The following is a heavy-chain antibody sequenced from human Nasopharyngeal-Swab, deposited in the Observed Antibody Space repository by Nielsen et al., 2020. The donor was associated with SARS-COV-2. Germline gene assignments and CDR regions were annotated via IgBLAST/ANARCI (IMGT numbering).Heavy chain of an antibody. J-gene: IGHJ6*02. Sequence: ASVKVSCKASGYTFTSYYMHWVRQAPGQGLEWMGWINTNTGNPTYAQGFTGRFVFSLDTSVSTAYLQISSLKAEDTAVYYCARGSEVGDIVLMVYAMAPGGYYYYGMDVWGQGTTVTVSS. CDR2: INTNTGNP. D-gene: IGHD2-8*01. CDR3: ARGSEVGDIVLMVYAMAPGGYYYYGMDV. CDR1: GYTFTSYY. V-gene: IGHV7-4-1*02.